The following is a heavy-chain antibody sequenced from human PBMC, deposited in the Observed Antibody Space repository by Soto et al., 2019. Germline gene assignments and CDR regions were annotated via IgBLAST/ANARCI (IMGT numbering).Heavy chain of an antibody. CDR2: IIPIFGTA. D-gene: IGHD3-3*01. V-gene: IGHV1-69*13. Sequence: SVRVSCKASGGTFSSYAISWVRQAPGQGLEWMGGIIPIFGTANYAQKFQGRVTITADESTSTAYMELSSLRSEDTAVYYCARYDFWSGYSPPGYYYGMDVWGQGTTVTVSS. CDR1: GGTFSSYA. CDR3: ARYDFWSGYSPPGYYYGMDV. J-gene: IGHJ6*02.